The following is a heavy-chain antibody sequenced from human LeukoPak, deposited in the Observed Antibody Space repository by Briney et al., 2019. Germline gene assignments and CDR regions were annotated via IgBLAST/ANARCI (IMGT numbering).Heavy chain of an antibody. CDR3: AKDLIPYSYYYDSSGYAC. D-gene: IGHD3-22*01. CDR2: ISGSGGST. CDR1: GFTFSSYA. J-gene: IGHJ4*02. V-gene: IGHV3-23*01. Sequence: GGSLRLSCAASGFTFSSYAMSWVRQAPGKGLEWVSAISGSGGSTYYADSVKGRFTISRDNSKNTLYLQMNSLRAEDTAVYYCAKDLIPYSYYYDSSGYACWGQGTLVTVSP.